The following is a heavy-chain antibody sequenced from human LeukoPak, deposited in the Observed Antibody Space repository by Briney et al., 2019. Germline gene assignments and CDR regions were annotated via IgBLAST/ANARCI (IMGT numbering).Heavy chain of an antibody. V-gene: IGHV1-18*01. CDR2: ISPYNGNT. CDR1: GYTFNTYG. D-gene: IGHD3-22*01. Sequence: ASVKVSCKPYGYTFNTYGITWVRQAPGQGLEWMGWISPYNGNTNYAQKFQGRVTMTTDTSTSTAYMELRSLRSDDTAVYYCARGDRPNYYDSSSGDYWGQGTLVTVSS. J-gene: IGHJ4*02. CDR3: ARGDRPNYYDSSSGDY.